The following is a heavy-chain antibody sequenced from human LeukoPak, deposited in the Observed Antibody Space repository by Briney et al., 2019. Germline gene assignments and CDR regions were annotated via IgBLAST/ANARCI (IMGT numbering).Heavy chain of an antibody. D-gene: IGHD6-6*01. V-gene: IGHV1-46*01. Sequence: ASVKVSCKASGYTFTSYYMHWVRQAPGQGLEWMGIISPSGGSASYAQKFQGRVTMTRDMSTSTVYMELSSLRSEDTAVYYCARAPYSSSPGDWFDPWGQGTLVTVSS. CDR2: ISPSGGSA. J-gene: IGHJ5*02. CDR3: ARAPYSSSPGDWFDP. CDR1: GYTFTSYY.